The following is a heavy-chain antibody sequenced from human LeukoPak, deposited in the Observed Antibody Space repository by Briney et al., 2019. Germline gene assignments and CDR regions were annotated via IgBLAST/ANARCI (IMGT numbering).Heavy chain of an antibody. CDR3: ARERNYYDSSGYYLLYYFDY. CDR2: IYYSGST. Sequence: SETLSLTCTVSGGSISSSSYYWGWIRQPPGKGLEWIGSIYYSGSTYYNPSLKSRVTISVDTSKNQFSPKLSSVTAADTAVYYCARERNYYDSSGYYLLYYFDYWGQGTLVTVSS. J-gene: IGHJ4*02. V-gene: IGHV4-39*07. D-gene: IGHD3-22*01. CDR1: GGSISSSSYY.